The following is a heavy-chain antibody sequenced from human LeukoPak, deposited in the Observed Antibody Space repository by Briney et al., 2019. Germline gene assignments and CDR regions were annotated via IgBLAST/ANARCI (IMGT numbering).Heavy chain of an antibody. CDR2: INPNSGGT. J-gene: IGHJ4*02. CDR1: GYTFTGYY. Sequence: GASVKVSCKASGYTFTGYYMHWVRQAPGQGLEWMGWINPNSGGTNYAQKFQGRVTMTRDTSISTAYMELSRLRSDNTAVHYCARDPKNYYDSSGSFNYWGQGTLVTVSS. CDR3: ARDPKNYYDSSGSFNY. V-gene: IGHV1-2*02. D-gene: IGHD3-22*01.